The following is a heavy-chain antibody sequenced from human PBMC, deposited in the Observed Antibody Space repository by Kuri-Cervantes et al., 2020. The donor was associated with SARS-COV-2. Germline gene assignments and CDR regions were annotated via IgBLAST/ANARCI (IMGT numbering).Heavy chain of an antibody. V-gene: IGHV1-46*01. CDR1: GYTFTSYY. D-gene: IGHD6-13*01. J-gene: IGHJ4*02. CDR3: ARAQEHNAQQLAGVDY. CDR2: INPSGGST. Sequence: ASVKVSCKASGYTFTSYYMHWVRQAPGQGLEWMGIINPSGGSTSYAQKFQGRVTMTRDTSTSTVYMELSSLRSEDTAVYSCARAQEHNAQQLAGVDYWGQGTLVTVSS.